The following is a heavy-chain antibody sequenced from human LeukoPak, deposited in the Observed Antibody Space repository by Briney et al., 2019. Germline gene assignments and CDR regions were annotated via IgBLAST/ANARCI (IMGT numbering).Heavy chain of an antibody. J-gene: IGHJ4*02. CDR3: ARVYDFWSGYLGY. CDR1: GYTFTGYY. CDR2: INPNSGGT. V-gene: IGHV1-2*02. Sequence: ASVKVSCKASGYTFTGYYMHWVRQAPGQGLEWMGWINPNSGGTNYAQKFQGRVTMTRDTSISTAYMELSRLRSDDTAVYYCARVYDFWSGYLGYWGQGTLVTVSS. D-gene: IGHD3-3*01.